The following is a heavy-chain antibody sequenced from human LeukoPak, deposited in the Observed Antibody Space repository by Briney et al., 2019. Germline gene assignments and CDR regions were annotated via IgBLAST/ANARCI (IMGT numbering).Heavy chain of an antibody. CDR3: ARVPPLVGANYFDY. J-gene: IGHJ4*02. Sequence: ASVKVSCKASGYTFTNYGVSWVRQAPGQGLEWMGWINTYSGNSNYAQKLQGRVTMTADTSTSTAYMELRSLRSDDTAVYYCARVPPLVGANYFDYWGQGTLVTVSS. CDR1: GYTFTNYG. V-gene: IGHV1-18*01. CDR2: INTYSGNS. D-gene: IGHD1-26*01.